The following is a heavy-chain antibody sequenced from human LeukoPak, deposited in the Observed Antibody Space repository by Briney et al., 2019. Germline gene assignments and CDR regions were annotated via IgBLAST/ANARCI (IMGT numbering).Heavy chain of an antibody. Sequence: PSETLSLTCTVSGGSISSYYWSWIRQPPGKGLEWIGYIYYSGSTNYNPSLKSRVTISVDTSKNQFSLELSSVTAADTAVYYCARDLRGPLGYFDLWGRGTLVTVSS. J-gene: IGHJ2*01. V-gene: IGHV4-59*01. D-gene: IGHD3-10*01. CDR1: GGSISSYY. CDR3: ARDLRGPLGYFDL. CDR2: IYYSGST.